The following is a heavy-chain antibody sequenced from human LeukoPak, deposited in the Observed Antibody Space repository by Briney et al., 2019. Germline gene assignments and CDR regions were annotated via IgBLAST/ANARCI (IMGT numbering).Heavy chain of an antibody. CDR2: ISGSGGTGT. J-gene: IGHJ4*02. CDR3: AKDWVGQLRFLEWSHYYFDY. V-gene: IGHV3-23*01. D-gene: IGHD3-3*01. CDR1: GFTFSSYA. Sequence: PGGSLRLSCAASGFTFSSYAMSWVRQAPGKGLEWVSAISGSGGTGTYYADSVKGRFTISRDNSKNTLYLQMNSLRAEDTAVYYCAKDWVGQLRFLEWSHYYFDYWGQGTLVTVSS.